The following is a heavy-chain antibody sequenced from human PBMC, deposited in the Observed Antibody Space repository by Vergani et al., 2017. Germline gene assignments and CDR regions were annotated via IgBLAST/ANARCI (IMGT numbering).Heavy chain of an antibody. CDR3: ARLETTVVTPGLFDY. D-gene: IGHD4-23*01. Sequence: EVQLVQSGAEVKKPGESLKISCKGSGYSFTSYWIGWVRQLPGKGLEWMGIIYPGDSDTRYSPSFQGQVTISADKSISTAYLQWSSLKVSDTAMYYCARLETTVVTPGLFDYWGQGTLVTVSS. J-gene: IGHJ4*02. CDR2: IYPGDSDT. CDR1: GYSFTSYW. V-gene: IGHV5-51*01.